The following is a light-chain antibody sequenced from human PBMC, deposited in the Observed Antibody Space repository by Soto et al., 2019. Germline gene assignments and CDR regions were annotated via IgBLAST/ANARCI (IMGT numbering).Light chain of an antibody. CDR3: QQYGSSPWT. CDR2: GAS. J-gene: IGKJ1*01. Sequence: EIVLTQSPGTLSLSPGERATLSCRASQSVSNNYLAWYQQKPGQAPRLLICGASSRATGIPDRFSGSGSGTDFTLTISRLEPEDFAVYYCQQYGSSPWTFGQGTKVDIK. V-gene: IGKV3-20*01. CDR1: QSVSNNY.